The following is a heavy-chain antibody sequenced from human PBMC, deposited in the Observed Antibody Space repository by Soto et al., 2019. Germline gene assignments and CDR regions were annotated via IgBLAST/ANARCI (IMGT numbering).Heavy chain of an antibody. J-gene: IGHJ6*02. CDR3: ARDQWFGELLGSYYYYGMDV. CDR1: GFTVSSNY. Sequence: GGSLRLSCAASGFTVSSNYMSWVRQAPGKGLEWVSVIYSGGSTYYADSVKGRFTISRDNSKNTLYLQMNSLRAEDTAVYYCARDQWFGELLGSYYYYGMDVWGQGTTVTVSS. V-gene: IGHV3-53*01. CDR2: IYSGGST. D-gene: IGHD3-10*01.